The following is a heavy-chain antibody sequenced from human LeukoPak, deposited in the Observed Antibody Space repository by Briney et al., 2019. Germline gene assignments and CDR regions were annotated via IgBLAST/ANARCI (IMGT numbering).Heavy chain of an antibody. CDR3: ASHSSSWYGFDY. V-gene: IGHV3-30*03. CDR2: ISFDGTNK. J-gene: IGHJ4*02. D-gene: IGHD6-13*01. CDR1: GFSFSSYG. Sequence: GRSLRLSCAASGFSFSSYGMHWVRQAPGKGLEWVSLISFDGTNKYYADSVKGRFTMSRDNSKKMVHLQMNSLRGEDTAVYYCASHSSSWYGFDYWGQGTLVTVSS.